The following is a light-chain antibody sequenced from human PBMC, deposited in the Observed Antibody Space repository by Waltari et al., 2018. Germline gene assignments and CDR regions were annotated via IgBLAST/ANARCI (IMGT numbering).Light chain of an antibody. J-gene: IGLJ3*02. CDR3: NSYTGSSSWV. CDR2: DVY. Sequence: QSALTQPASVSGSPGQSITISCTGTSSYVGFYNYVSWYQQHPGKAPQLMLYDVYERPSGVSNRFSGSKSGNTASLTISGLQAEDEADYYCNSYTGSSSWVFGGGTKLTVL. CDR1: SSYVGFYNY. V-gene: IGLV2-14*03.